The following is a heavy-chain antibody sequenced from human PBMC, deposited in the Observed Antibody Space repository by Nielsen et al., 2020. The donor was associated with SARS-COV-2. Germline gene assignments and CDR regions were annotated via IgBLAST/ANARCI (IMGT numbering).Heavy chain of an antibody. Sequence: SLKISCAASGFTFDDYAMHWVRQAPGKGLEWVSGISWNSGSIGYVDSVKGRFTISRDNAKNSLYLQMNSLRAEDTAVYYCARDQNPLQWLVPSDAFDIWGQGTMVTVSS. CDR3: ARDQNPLQWLVPSDAFDI. CDR2: ISWNSGSI. J-gene: IGHJ3*02. D-gene: IGHD6-19*01. V-gene: IGHV3-9*01. CDR1: GFTFDDYA.